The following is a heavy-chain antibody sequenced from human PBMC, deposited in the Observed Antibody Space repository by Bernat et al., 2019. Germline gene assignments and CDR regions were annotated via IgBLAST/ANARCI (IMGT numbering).Heavy chain of an antibody. CDR2: IYYSGST. D-gene: IGHD2-15*01. V-gene: IGHV4-59*01. Sequence: QVQLQESGPGLVKPSETLSLTCTVSGGSISSYYWSWIRQPPGKGLEWIGYIYYSGSTNYNPSLKSRVTISVDTSKNQFSLKLSAVTAADTAAYYCARGCYSVDYWGQGTLVTVSS. CDR3: ARGCYSVDY. J-gene: IGHJ4*02. CDR1: GGSISSYY.